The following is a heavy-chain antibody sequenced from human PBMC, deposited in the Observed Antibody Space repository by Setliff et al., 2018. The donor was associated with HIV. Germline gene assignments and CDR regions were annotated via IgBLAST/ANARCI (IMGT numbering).Heavy chain of an antibody. Sequence: ASVKVSCKASGYIFSSYGISWVRQAPGQGLEWMGWISAYNGNINHAQKFQGRVTMTTDPSTSTAHMELRSLRSDDTAVYYCARDREAGDWYFDLWGRGTLVTV. CDR1: GYIFSSYG. J-gene: IGHJ2*01. CDR2: ISAYNGNI. CDR3: ARDREAGDWYFDL. V-gene: IGHV1-18*01. D-gene: IGHD6-13*01.